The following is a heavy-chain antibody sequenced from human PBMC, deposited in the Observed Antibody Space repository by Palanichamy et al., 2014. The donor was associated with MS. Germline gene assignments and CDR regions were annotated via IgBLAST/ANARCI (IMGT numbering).Heavy chain of an antibody. Sequence: EVQLVETGGGLIQPGGSLRLSCAASGFIVSGNYMSWVRQAPGKGLEWVSIIYSGGSTYYADSVKGRFTISRDNSKNTLYLQMNSLRDEDTAIYFCAGDRSGTSNGWFDPWGQGALVTVSS. D-gene: IGHD2-2*01. J-gene: IGHJ5*02. CDR3: AGDRSGTSNGWFDP. CDR1: GFIVSGNY. V-gene: IGHV3-53*02. CDR2: IYSGGST.